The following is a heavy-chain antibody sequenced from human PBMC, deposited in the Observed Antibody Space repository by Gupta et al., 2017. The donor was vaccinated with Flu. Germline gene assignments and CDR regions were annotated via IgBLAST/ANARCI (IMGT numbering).Heavy chain of an antibody. CDR3: ARGWGSGWVDY. D-gene: IGHD6-19*01. J-gene: IGHJ4*02. CDR2: IYNSGIA. CDR1: GASMGSGNFY. Sequence: SVSGASMGSGNFYWSWIRLPPGKGLEWIGYIYNSGIAKYNPSLQSRVTMSIDTSKNQFSLDLTSLTAADTAVYYCARGWGSGWVDYWGQGTLVTVSS. V-gene: IGHV4-61*01.